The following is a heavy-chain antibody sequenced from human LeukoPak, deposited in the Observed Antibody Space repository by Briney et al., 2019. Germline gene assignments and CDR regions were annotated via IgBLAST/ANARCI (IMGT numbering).Heavy chain of an antibody. CDR3: ARVAEAAAFDS. Sequence: PGGSLRLSCAASGFTFSTYSMNWVRQAPGKGLEWVSSISSSRYIYNADSMRGRFTISRDNAKNSLYLQMNSLKPEDTAVYYCARVAEAAAFDSWGQGTLVTVSS. D-gene: IGHD6-13*01. CDR1: GFTFSTYS. J-gene: IGHJ4*02. CDR2: ISSSRYI. V-gene: IGHV3-21*06.